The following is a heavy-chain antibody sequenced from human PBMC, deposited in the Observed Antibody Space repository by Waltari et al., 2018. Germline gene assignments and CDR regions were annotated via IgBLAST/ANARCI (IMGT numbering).Heavy chain of an antibody. J-gene: IGHJ2*01. CDR3: AKKHGAAAGPMDWYVDL. V-gene: IGHV3-23*01. CDR1: GFTFSSYA. D-gene: IGHD6-13*01. CDR2: ISGSGGST. Sequence: EVQLLESGGGLVQPGGSLRLSCAASGFTFSSYAMSWVRQAPGKGLEWVSAISGSGGSTYYADSVKGRFTISRDNSKNTLYLQMNSLRAEDTAVYYCAKKHGAAAGPMDWYVDLWGRGTLVTVSS.